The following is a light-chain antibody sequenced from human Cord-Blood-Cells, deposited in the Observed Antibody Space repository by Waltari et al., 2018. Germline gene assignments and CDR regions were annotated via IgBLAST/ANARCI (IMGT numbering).Light chain of an antibody. CDR3: QHSYSTQYS. Sequence: EIQMTQSPSSLSPTVGHRVTITCRAMQSIISYSNWYQEKPGKAPKLLIYAASILQSGVPSRFSGSGSGTDFTLTISSLQPEDLAADYCQHSYSTQYSFGQGTKLGIK. V-gene: IGKV1-39*01. CDR2: AAS. J-gene: IGKJ2*03. CDR1: QSIISY.